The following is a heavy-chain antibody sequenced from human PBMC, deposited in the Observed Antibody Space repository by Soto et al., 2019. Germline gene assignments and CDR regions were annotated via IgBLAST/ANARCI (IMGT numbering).Heavy chain of an antibody. Sequence: ASVKVSCKXSGYTFTSYAMHWVRQAPGQRLEWMGWINAGNGNTKYSQKFQGRVTITRDTSASTAYMELSSLRSEDTAVYYCARDGSRAEWLLPFDPWGQGTLVTVSS. J-gene: IGHJ5*02. D-gene: IGHD3-22*01. CDR2: INAGNGNT. CDR1: GYTFTSYA. CDR3: ARDGSRAEWLLPFDP. V-gene: IGHV1-3*01.